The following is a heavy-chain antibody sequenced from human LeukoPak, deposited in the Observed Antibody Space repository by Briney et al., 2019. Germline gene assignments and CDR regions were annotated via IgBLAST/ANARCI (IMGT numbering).Heavy chain of an antibody. V-gene: IGHV4-4*07. D-gene: IGHD2-15*01. Sequence: SETLSLTCTVSGGSISSYYWSWIRQPAGKGLEWTGRIYTSGSTNYNPSLKSRVTMSVDTSKNQFSLKLSSVTAADTAVYYCARDEGYCGGDCYHGMDVWGQGTTVTVSS. CDR2: IYTSGST. CDR3: ARDEGYCGGDCYHGMDV. CDR1: GGSISSYY. J-gene: IGHJ6*02.